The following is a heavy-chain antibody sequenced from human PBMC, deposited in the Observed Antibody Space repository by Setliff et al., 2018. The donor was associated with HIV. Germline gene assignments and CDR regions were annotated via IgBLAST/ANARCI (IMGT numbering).Heavy chain of an antibody. CDR1: GGSISSGDYY. CDR3: ARSLGTIWGYDY. V-gene: IGHV4-61*08. Sequence: SETLSLTCTVSGGSISSGDYYWSWIRQPPGKGLEWIGYIYSSGSTNYNPSLKSRVTISVDTSKNQFSLNLSSVTAADTAVYYCARSLGTIWGYDYWGQGTLVTVSS. D-gene: IGHD3-9*01. CDR2: IYSSGST. J-gene: IGHJ4*02.